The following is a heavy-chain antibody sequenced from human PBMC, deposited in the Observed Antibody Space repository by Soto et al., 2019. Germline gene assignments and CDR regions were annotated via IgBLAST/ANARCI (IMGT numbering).Heavy chain of an antibody. Sequence: ASVKVSCKTSGYTFSNYAISWVRQAPGQGLEWMGWVSPYNGNANYTEKFQGRVSMTTDTSTTTAYMELTSLTSDDTAIYYCARAISLIIAAPAYSGQGTLVTVSA. CDR2: VSPYNGNA. V-gene: IGHV1-18*04. D-gene: IGHD6-13*01. J-gene: IGHJ4*02. CDR3: ARAISLIIAAPAY. CDR1: GYTFSNYA.